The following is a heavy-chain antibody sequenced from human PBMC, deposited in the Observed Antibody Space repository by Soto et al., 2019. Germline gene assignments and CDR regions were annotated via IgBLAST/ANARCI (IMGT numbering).Heavy chain of an antibody. CDR1: GGTFSSYA. Sequence: ASVKVSCKASGGTFSSYAISWVRQAPGQGLEWMGGIIPIFGTANYAQKFQGRVTITADESTSTAYMELSSLRSEDTAVYYCARAIQEWDYPVSLYFDYWGQGTLVTVSS. D-gene: IGHD1-26*01. J-gene: IGHJ4*02. CDR2: IIPIFGTA. V-gene: IGHV1-69*13. CDR3: ARAIQEWDYPVSLYFDY.